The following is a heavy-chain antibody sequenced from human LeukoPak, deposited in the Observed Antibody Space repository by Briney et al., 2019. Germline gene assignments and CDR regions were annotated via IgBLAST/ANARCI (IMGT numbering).Heavy chain of an antibody. Sequence: GGSLRLSCAASGFTFSGSAMHWVRQASGKGLEWVGRIRSKANSYATAYAASVKGRFTISRDDSKNTAYLQMNSLKTEDTAVYYCTRPPPEYDILTGNNWFAPWGQGTLVTVSS. D-gene: IGHD3-9*01. J-gene: IGHJ5*02. CDR3: TRPPPEYDILTGNNWFAP. CDR1: GFTFSGSA. CDR2: IRSKANSYAT. V-gene: IGHV3-73*01.